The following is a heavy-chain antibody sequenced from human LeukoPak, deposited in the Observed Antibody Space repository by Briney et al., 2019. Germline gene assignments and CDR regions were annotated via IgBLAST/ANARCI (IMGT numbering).Heavy chain of an antibody. CDR2: ISWDGGST. CDR1: GFTFDDYA. V-gene: IGHV3-43D*03. D-gene: IGHD3-10*01. Sequence: RPGGSLRLSCAASGFTFDDYAMHWVRQAPGKGLEWVSLISWDGGSTYYADSVKGRFTISRDNSKNSLYLQMNSLRAEDTALYYCAKAMVRGPGDAFDIWGQGTMVTVPS. CDR3: AKAMVRGPGDAFDI. J-gene: IGHJ3*02.